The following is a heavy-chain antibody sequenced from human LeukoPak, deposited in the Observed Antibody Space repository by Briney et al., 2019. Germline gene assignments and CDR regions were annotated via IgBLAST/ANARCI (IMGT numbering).Heavy chain of an antibody. J-gene: IGHJ6*02. V-gene: IGHV3-30-3*01. Sequence: GGSLRLSCAASGFTFSSYPMQWVRQAPGKGLEWVAVISYDGSNKYYADSVKGRFTISRDNAKNSLYLQMNSLRAEDTAVYYCARVSIWFGELLNYYYYGMDVWGQGTTVTVSS. CDR3: ARVSIWFGELLNYYYYGMDV. CDR1: GFTFSSYP. CDR2: ISYDGSNK. D-gene: IGHD3-10*01.